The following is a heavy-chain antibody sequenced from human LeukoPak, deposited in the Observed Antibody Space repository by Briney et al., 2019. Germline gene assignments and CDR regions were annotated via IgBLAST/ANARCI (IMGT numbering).Heavy chain of an antibody. J-gene: IGHJ4*02. CDR2: ISAYNGNT. CDR1: GYTFTSYG. V-gene: IGHV1-18*01. CDR3: ARDQQSADKYSSSSGRY. D-gene: IGHD6-6*01. Sequence: ASVMVSCKASGYTFTSYGISWVRQAPGQGLEWMGWISAYNGNTNYAQKLQGRVTMTTDTSTSTAYMELRSLRSDDTAVYYCARDQQSADKYSSSSGRYWGQGTLVTVSS.